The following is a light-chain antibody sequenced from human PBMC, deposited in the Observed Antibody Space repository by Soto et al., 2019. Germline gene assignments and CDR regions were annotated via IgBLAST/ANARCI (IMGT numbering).Light chain of an antibody. CDR1: QTISRNA. CDR2: DVS. CDR3: QHYGASPGA. Sequence: EVVLTQSPGTLSLSPGERGALSCRASQTISRNAVAWYQQRPGQAPTLLIYDVSSRATGIPDRFSGSGSGTDFTLTISRLEPEDFAVYYCQHYGASPGAFGPGTKVDIK. J-gene: IGKJ3*01. V-gene: IGKV3-20*01.